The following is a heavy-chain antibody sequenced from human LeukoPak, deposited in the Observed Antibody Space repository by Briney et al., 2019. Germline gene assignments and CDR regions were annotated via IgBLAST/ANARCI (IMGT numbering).Heavy chain of an antibody. Sequence: GGSLRLSCAASGFTFSNYAMYWVRQAPGKGLVWVSRICSDGSSIIYADSVKGRFTISRDIAKNTLYLQMNSLRAEDTAVYYCARAQMGAPTDYWGQGTLVTVSS. CDR2: ICSDGSSI. CDR3: ARAQMGAPTDY. CDR1: GFTFSNYA. D-gene: IGHD1-26*01. V-gene: IGHV3-74*01. J-gene: IGHJ4*02.